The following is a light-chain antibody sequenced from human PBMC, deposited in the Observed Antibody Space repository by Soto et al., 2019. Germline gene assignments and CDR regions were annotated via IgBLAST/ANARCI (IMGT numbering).Light chain of an antibody. CDR2: VKSDGSH. Sequence: HPVLTQSPSASASLGASVKLTCTLSSGHSSYAIAWHQQQPEKGPRYLMKVKSDGSHIKGDGIPDRFSGSSSGTERYLTISSLQSEDEADYYCQTWGTGTHVLFGGGTKLTVL. V-gene: IGLV4-69*01. CDR1: SGHSSYA. J-gene: IGLJ2*01. CDR3: QTWGTGTHVL.